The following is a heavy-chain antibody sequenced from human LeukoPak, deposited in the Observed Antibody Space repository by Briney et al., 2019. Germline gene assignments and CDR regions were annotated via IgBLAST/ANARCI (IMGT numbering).Heavy chain of an antibody. CDR2: ISAYNGKT. V-gene: IGHV1-18*01. CDR1: GYTFSSYA. J-gene: IGHJ4*02. D-gene: IGHD3-22*01. Sequence: ASVKVSCKASGYTFSSYAMNWVRQAPGQGLEWMGWISAYNGKTNYAQNLQGRVTMTTDTSTSTAYMELRSLRADDTAIYYCARESGGYYGGAFDYWGQGTLVTVSS. CDR3: ARESGGYYGGAFDY.